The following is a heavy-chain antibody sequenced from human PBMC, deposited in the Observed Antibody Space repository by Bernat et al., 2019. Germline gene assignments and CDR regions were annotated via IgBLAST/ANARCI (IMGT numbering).Heavy chain of an antibody. V-gene: IGHV3-23*01. J-gene: IGHJ1*01. CDR2: ISGSGGST. CDR1: GFTFSSYA. Sequence: EVQLLESGGGLVQPGGSLRLSCAASGFTFSSYAMSWVRQAPGKGLEWVSAISGSGGSTYYADSVKGRFTISRDNSKNTLYLKMNSLRAEDTAVYYCAKDVPYYGSGSYYSTAYAEYFQHWGQGTLVTVSS. CDR3: AKDVPYYGSGSYYSTAYAEYFQH. D-gene: IGHD3-10*01.